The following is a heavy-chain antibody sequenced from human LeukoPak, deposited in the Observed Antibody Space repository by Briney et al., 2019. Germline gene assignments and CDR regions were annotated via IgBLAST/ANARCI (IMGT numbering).Heavy chain of an antibody. Sequence: GGSLRLSCAASGFTFNNYWMHRVRQGPGMGLVWVARIQSDGSSPDYAESVKGRFTISRDNAKNTLYLQMDSLRVEDTAVHYCARAGGIDNLWGQGTQVTVSS. J-gene: IGHJ4*02. CDR3: ARAGGIDNL. CDR1: GFTFNNYW. CDR2: IQSDGSSP. D-gene: IGHD2-21*01. V-gene: IGHV3-74*01.